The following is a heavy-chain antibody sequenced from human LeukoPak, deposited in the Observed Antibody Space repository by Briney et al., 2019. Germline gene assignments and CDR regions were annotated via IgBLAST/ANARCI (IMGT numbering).Heavy chain of an antibody. V-gene: IGHV3-7*01. CDR3: ARDKVVGPTKFDS. J-gene: IGHJ5*01. CDR2: IKQDGGEI. D-gene: IGHD1-26*01. CDR1: GFTFRNYW. Sequence: PGGSLRLSCAASGFTFRNYWMSWVRQAPGKGLEWVANIKQDGGEIYYVDSVKGRFTISRDNAKNSVYLHMNSLRAEDTAVYYCARDKVVGPTKFDSWGQGTLVTVSS.